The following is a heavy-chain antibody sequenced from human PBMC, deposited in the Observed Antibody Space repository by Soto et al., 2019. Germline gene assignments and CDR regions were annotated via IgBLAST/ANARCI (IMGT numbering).Heavy chain of an antibody. V-gene: IGHV3-33*01. CDR3: ATPGLGIDVAYLAS. D-gene: IGHD7-27*01. Sequence: QVQLVESGGGVVQPGRSLRLSCAASGFRFSSYGMHWVRQAPGKGLEWVALIGYDGLNKYYRDSVTGRFTISRDNSKNTVSLQMNSLSAEDTAVYYCATPGLGIDVAYLASWVQGTLVTVSS. J-gene: IGHJ4*02. CDR2: IGYDGLNK. CDR1: GFRFSSYG.